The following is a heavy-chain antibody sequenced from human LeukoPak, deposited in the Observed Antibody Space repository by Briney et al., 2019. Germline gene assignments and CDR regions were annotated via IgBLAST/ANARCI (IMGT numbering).Heavy chain of an antibody. CDR1: GITLANTW. J-gene: IGHJ4*02. V-gene: IGHV3-74*01. Sequence: PGGSLRLSCAASGITLANTWMHWVRQAPGKGLVWVSLINNDGSTTNYADSVKGRFTISRDNAKNTVYLQMNSLRAEDTAVYYCAIGGTYGSGSWGQGTLVTVSS. CDR2: INNDGSTT. CDR3: AIGGTYGSGS. D-gene: IGHD3-10*01.